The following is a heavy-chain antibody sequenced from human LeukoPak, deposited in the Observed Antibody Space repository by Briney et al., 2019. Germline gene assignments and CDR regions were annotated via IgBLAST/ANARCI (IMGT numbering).Heavy chain of an antibody. CDR2: ISSGSSSI. CDR1: GFTFSSCS. V-gene: IGHV3-48*02. D-gene: IGHD1-14*01. J-gene: IGHJ4*02. CDR3: ARGRATGRSGGDY. Sequence: GGSLRLSCAASGFTFSSCSMNWVRQAPGKGLEWVSYISSGSSSIYYADSVKGRFTISRDNAENSLYLQMNSLRDEGTAVYYCARGRATGRSGGDYWGQGTLVTVSS.